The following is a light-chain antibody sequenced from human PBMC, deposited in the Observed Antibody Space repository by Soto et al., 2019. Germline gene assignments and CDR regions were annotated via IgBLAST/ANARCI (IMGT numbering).Light chain of an antibody. CDR1: QNINSY. CDR2: GAS. V-gene: IGKV1-39*01. J-gene: IGKJ2*01. Sequence: DIQMTQSPSSLSASVGDRVTITCRASQNINSYINWYQHKPGKAPKVLIYGASRLQSVVTPSFSGSGSGTDFTFTITSLHADDVANYYYQESYCPAYTFGQGTKLEIK. CDR3: QESYCPAYT.